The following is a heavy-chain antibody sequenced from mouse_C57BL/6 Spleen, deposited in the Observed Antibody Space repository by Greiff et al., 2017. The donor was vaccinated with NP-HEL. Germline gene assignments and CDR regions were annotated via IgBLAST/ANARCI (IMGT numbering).Heavy chain of an antibody. D-gene: IGHD1-1*01. Sequence: QVQLKQSGPELVKPGASVKLSCKASGYTFTSYDINWVKQRPGQGLAWIGWIYPRAGSTKYNEKFKGKATLTVDTSSSTAYMELHSLTSEDSAVYFCARLMITTVVATGDYWGQGTTLTVSS. CDR3: ARLMITTVVATGDY. CDR2: IYPRAGST. J-gene: IGHJ2*01. CDR1: GYTFTSYD. V-gene: IGHV1-85*01.